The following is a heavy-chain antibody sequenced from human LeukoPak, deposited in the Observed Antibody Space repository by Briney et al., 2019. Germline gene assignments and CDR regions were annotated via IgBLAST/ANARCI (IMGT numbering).Heavy chain of an antibody. CDR1: GFTFSSYG. CDR3: AKDRHYNDSSGLYYFDY. CDR2: ISYDGSNK. J-gene: IGHJ4*02. Sequence: GGSLRLSCAASGFTFSSYGMHWVRQAPGKGLEWVAVISYDGSNKYYADSVKGRFTISRDNSKNTLYLQMNSLRAEDTAVYYCAKDRHYNDSSGLYYFDYWGQGTLVTVSS. D-gene: IGHD3-22*01. V-gene: IGHV3-30*18.